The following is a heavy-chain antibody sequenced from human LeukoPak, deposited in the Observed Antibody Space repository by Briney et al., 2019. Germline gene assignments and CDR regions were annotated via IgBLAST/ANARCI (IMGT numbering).Heavy chain of an antibody. V-gene: IGHV4-59*08. CDR1: GGSISSYY. J-gene: IGHJ5*02. CDR3: ARLPPGYCSGGSCYRWFDP. D-gene: IGHD2-15*01. Sequence: SETLSLTCTVSGGSISSYYWSWIRQPPGKGLEWIGYIYYSGSTNYNPSLKSRVTISVDTSKNQFSLKLSSVTAADTAVYYCARLPPGYCSGGSCYRWFDPWGQGTMVTVSS. CDR2: IYYSGST.